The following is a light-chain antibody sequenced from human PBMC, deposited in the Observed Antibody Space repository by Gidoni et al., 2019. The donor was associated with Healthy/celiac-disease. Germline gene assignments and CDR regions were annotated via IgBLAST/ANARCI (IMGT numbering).Light chain of an antibody. CDR2: DAS. J-gene: IGKJ5*01. CDR1: QSVSSY. V-gene: IGKV3-11*01. CDR3: QQRSNWPIT. Sequence: EIVLTHSPATLSLSPVERATLSCRASQSVSSYLAWYQHKPGQAPRLLIYDASNRATGIPARFSGSGSGTDFTLTISSLEPEDFAVYYCQQRSNWPITFXRXTRLXIK.